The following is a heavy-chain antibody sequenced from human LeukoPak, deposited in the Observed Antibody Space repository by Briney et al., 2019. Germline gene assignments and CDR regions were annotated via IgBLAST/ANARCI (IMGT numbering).Heavy chain of an antibody. CDR2: IYPGDSGP. V-gene: IGHV5-51*01. CDR3: ARQIVGAPFDY. D-gene: IGHD1-26*01. CDR1: GYSFATYW. Sequence: GESLKISCKGSGYSFATYWIGWVRQMPGKGLEWMGIIYPGDSGPTYSPSFQGQVTISVDKSISTAYLQWSSLKASDTAMYYCARQIVGAPFDYWGQGTLVTVSS. J-gene: IGHJ4*02.